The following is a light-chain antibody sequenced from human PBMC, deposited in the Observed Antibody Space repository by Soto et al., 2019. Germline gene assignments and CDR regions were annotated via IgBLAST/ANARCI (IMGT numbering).Light chain of an antibody. CDR1: NIENEG. J-gene: IGLJ2*01. CDR2: DDS. Sequence: SYELTQSPSVSVAPGQTASITCEGDNIENEGLHWYQQKPGQAPVLVIYDDSDRPSGIPDRFSASHTGNTATLTISRVGAGDEADYYCQVWDSSSDHMVFGGGTKVTVL. CDR3: QVWDSSSDHMV. V-gene: IGLV3-21*02.